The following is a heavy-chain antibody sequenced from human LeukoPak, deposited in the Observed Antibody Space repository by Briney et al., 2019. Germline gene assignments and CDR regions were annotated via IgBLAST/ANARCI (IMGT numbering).Heavy chain of an antibody. D-gene: IGHD2-21*01. CDR3: ATDLVDTTAY. V-gene: IGHV1-24*01. CDR1: GYFLSDLA. CDR2: FDIDDGET. J-gene: IGHJ4*02. Sequence: ASVKVSCKISGYFLSDLAIHWVRQAPGKGLELIGGFDIDDGETIYAQKFRDRVKIIDDTATDTDYMELRSLTSEDTAVYFCATDLVDTTAYWGQGTLVTVSS.